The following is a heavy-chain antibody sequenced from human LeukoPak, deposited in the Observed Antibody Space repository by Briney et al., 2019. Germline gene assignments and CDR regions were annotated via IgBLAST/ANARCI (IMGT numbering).Heavy chain of an antibody. D-gene: IGHD2-2*01. CDR2: ISSSGGST. CDR1: GFTFSSYA. Sequence: PGGSLRLSCAASGFTFSSYAMNWVRQAPGKGLEWVSAISSSGGSTYYADSVKGRFTISRDNSKNTLYLQMNSLRAEDTAVYYCAISHYQPLRGAWFDPWGQGTLVTVSS. V-gene: IGHV3-23*01. CDR3: AISHYQPLRGAWFDP. J-gene: IGHJ5*02.